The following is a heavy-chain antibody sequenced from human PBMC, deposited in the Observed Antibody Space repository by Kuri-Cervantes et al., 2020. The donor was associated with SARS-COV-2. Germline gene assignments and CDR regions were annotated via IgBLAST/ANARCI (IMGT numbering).Heavy chain of an antibody. D-gene: IGHD1-26*01. CDR1: GFTFSSYE. Sequence: GRALRVSCAASGFTFSSYEMNWVRQTPGKGLEWVSYISSTGDTIYYADSVKGRLTISRDNAKNSLYLQMNSLRAEDTAVYYCTRWRVGAKTWGQGTLVTDSS. J-gene: IGHJ4*02. CDR2: ISSTGDTI. CDR3: TRWRVGAKT. V-gene: IGHV3-48*03.